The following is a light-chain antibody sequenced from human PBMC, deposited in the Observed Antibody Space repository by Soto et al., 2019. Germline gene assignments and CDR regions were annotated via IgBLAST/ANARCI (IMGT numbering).Light chain of an antibody. CDR1: QIVSSN. CDR2: GAS. J-gene: IGKJ2*01. CDR3: QQYNNWPPYT. V-gene: IGKV3-15*01. Sequence: EIVMTQSPATLSVSPGERATLSCRASQIVSSNLAWYQQTPGQAPRLLIYGASTRATGIPARFSGSGSGTEFTLTISSLQSEDFAVYYCQQYNNWPPYTFGQGTKLEIK.